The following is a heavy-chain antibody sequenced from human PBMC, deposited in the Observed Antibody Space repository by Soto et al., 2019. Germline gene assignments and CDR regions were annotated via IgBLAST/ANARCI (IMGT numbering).Heavy chain of an antibody. CDR3: AKATHNAEEAYCKITSCAAEYFQF. CDR2: ISGGGGST. Sequence: EVQLLESGGGLVQPGGSLRLSCAASGFTFNDYAMSWVRQAPGKGLEWVSSISGGGGSTYYADSVKGRFTISRDNSKNTLNLQMNTLRAEDPPVYYCAKATHNAEEAYCKITSCAAEYFQFWGQGTLVAVSS. CDR1: GFTFNDYA. V-gene: IGHV3-23*01. D-gene: IGHD2-2*01. J-gene: IGHJ1*01.